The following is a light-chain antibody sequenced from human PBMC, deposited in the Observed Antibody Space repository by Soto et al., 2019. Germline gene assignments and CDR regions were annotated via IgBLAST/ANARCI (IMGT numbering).Light chain of an antibody. CDR2: QAS. J-gene: IGKJ1*01. CDR1: RSLQTW. CDR3: QQYTCLWT. Sequence: IQMTQSPSTLSASVWDTVTITCRASRSLQTWLAWYQQKPGKVPKLLIYQASSLQNGVPARFIGSGSGTEFTLTISSLQPDDVATYYCQQYTCLWTFGPGTKVDI. V-gene: IGKV1-5*03.